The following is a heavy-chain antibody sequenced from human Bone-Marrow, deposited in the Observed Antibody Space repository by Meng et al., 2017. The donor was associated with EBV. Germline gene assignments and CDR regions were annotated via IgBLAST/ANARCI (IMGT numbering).Heavy chain of an antibody. D-gene: IGHD7-27*01. V-gene: IGHV3-74*01. J-gene: IGHJ4*02. CDR2: INEDGATT. CDR1: EFTFSSYW. Sequence: EGQLGASGVDLVPPGGSLRLSCAASEFTFSSYWMHWVRQAPGEGIVWVSSINEDGATTNYADSVKGRFTISRDNARNTLYLQMNSLRAEDTAVYYCSRDLGGSDDYWGQGTLVTVSS. CDR3: SRDLGGSDDY.